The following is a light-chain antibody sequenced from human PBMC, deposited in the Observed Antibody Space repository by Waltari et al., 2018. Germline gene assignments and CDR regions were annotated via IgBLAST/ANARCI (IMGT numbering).Light chain of an antibody. CDR3: QQYYGSPWT. V-gene: IGKV4-1*01. J-gene: IGKJ1*01. CDR1: QTVLNRSSNKNS. CDR2: WAS. Sequence: DIVMTQSPDSLAVSLGARAPINCKSSQTVLNRSSNKNSLAWYQQKAGQPPMLLIKWASTRESGVPDRFSGSGSGTDFTLTISSLQAEDVAVYFCQQYYGSPWTFGQGTKVEIK.